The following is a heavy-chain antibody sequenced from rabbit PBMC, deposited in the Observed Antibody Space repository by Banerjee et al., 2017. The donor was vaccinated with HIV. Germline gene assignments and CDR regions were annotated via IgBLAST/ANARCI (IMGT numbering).Heavy chain of an antibody. D-gene: IGHD4-1*01. CDR1: GFDFSSYG. Sequence: QEQLVESGGGLVQPGGSLKLSCKASGFDFSSYGVSWVRQAPGKGLEWIGYIDPIFGITCFANWVNGRFTISSHNAQNTLFLELNSLTAADTATYFCARETSGGWGVVLYYFNLWGPGTLVTVS. V-gene: IGHV1S47*01. CDR3: ARETSGGWGVVLYYFNL. CDR2: IDPIFGIT. J-gene: IGHJ4*01.